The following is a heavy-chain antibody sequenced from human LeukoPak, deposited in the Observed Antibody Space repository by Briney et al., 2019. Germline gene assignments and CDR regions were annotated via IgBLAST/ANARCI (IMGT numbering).Heavy chain of an antibody. D-gene: IGHD3-22*01. CDR1: GVSISSSSYY. CDR3: ARQRDYYDSSGYYLRYYYYYGMDV. CDR2: IYYSGST. J-gene: IGHJ6*02. Sequence: SETLSLTCTVSGVSISSSSYYWGWIRQPPGKGREWIGSIYYSGSTYYNPSLKSRATISVDTSKNQFSLKLSSVTAADTAVYYCARQRDYYDSSGYYLRYYYYYGMDVWGQGTTVTVSS. V-gene: IGHV4-39*01.